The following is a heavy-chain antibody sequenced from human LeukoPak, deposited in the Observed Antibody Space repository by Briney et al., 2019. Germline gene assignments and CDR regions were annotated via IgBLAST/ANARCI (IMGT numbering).Heavy chain of an antibody. V-gene: IGHV3-49*04. J-gene: IGHJ4*02. Sequence: PGGSLRLSCTASGFTFGDYYMSWVRQAPGKGLERVGFIRTKTYGGTTQHAASVKGRFTISRDDSKSIAYLQMSSLQTEDTALYYCTRHIRLTEQLDYWGQGTLVIVSS. CDR3: TRHIRLTEQLDY. D-gene: IGHD2-21*01. CDR1: GFTFGDYY. CDR2: IRTKTYGGTT.